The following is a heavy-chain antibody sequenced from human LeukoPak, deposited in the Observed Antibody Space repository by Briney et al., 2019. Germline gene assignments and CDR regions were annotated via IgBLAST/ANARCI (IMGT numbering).Heavy chain of an antibody. Sequence: PSETLSLTCTVSGGSISCYYWSWIRQPPGKGLEWIGYIYYSGSTNYNPSLKSRVTISVDTSKNQFSLKLSSVTAADTAVYYCARRIQLWLKNWFDPWGQGTLVTVSS. CDR1: GGSISCYY. D-gene: IGHD5-18*01. J-gene: IGHJ5*02. CDR3: ARRIQLWLKNWFDP. V-gene: IGHV4-59*01. CDR2: IYYSGST.